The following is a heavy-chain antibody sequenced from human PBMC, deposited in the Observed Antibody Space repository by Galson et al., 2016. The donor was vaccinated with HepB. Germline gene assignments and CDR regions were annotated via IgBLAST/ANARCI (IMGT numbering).Heavy chain of an antibody. CDR1: GFAFSSYA. CDR2: ISLSGATT. Sequence: SLRLSCAASGFAFSSYAVNWVRQAPGKGLEWIASISLSGATTHCADSVKGRFTIPRDNSKGTLFLEMNSLRTDDTAIYYCAKPYTSGWLTSFDHWGQGTLVTVSS. J-gene: IGHJ4*02. D-gene: IGHD6-19*01. CDR3: AKPYTSGWLTSFDH. V-gene: IGHV3-23*01.